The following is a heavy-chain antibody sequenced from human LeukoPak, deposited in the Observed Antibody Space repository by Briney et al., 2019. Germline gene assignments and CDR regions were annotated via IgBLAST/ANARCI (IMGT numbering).Heavy chain of an antibody. J-gene: IGHJ6*03. D-gene: IGHD6-13*01. CDR2: ISAYNGNT. Sequence: ASVKVSCKASGYTFTSYGISRVRQAPGQGLEWMGWISAYNGNTNYAQKLQGRVTMTTDTSTSTAYMELRSLRSDDTAVYYCARVRYHIYSSDTPYYYYYMDVWGKGTTVTVSS. CDR1: GYTFTSYG. CDR3: ARVRYHIYSSDTPYYYYYMDV. V-gene: IGHV1-18*01.